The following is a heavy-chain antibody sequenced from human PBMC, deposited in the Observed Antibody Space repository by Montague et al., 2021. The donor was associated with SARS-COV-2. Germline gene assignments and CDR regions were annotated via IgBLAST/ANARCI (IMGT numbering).Heavy chain of an antibody. CDR1: GFSIGSGDY. J-gene: IGHJ3*02. Sequence: SETLSLTCTVSGFSIGSGDYWGWIRQPPGEGLEWIGSINHSGTTSYNPSLQSRLTMSIDTSTNQFSLRLTSVAAAETAVFFCVGEKAGGLRNVFDIWGQGTTVTVSS. D-gene: IGHD2-15*01. CDR2: INHSGTT. V-gene: IGHV4-38-2*02. CDR3: VGEKAGGLRNVFDI.